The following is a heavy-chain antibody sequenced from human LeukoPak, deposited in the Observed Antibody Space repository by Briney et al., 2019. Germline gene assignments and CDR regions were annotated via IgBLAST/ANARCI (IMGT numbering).Heavy chain of an antibody. Sequence: KASETLSLTCTVSGGSICSYYWSWIRKPPGKGVEWIGYIYYSGSTNYNPSLKSRVTISVDTSKNQFSLKLSSVTAADTAVYYCARGDLVRGAIGFDIWAKGQWSPSLQ. CDR2: IYYSGST. V-gene: IGHV4-59*08. CDR1: GGSICSYY. D-gene: IGHD3-10*02. CDR3: ARGDLVRGAIGFDI. J-gene: IGHJ3*02.